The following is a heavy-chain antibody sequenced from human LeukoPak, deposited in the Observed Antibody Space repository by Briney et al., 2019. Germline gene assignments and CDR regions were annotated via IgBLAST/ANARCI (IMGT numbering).Heavy chain of an antibody. V-gene: IGHV3-7*01. J-gene: IGHJ4*02. D-gene: IGHD3-3*01. Sequence: PGGSLRLSCAASGFTFSDYWMTWVRQAPGKGLEWVAHIKQDGGEKYYVDFVKGRFTISRDNANNLVFLQMNSLRAEDTAVYYCARGWNYAFRFDDWGQGTLVTVSS. CDR3: ARGWNYAFRFDD. CDR1: GFTFSDYW. CDR2: IKQDGGEK.